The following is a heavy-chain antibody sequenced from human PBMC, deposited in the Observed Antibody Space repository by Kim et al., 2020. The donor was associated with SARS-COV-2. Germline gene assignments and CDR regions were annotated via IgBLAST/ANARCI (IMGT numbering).Heavy chain of an antibody. Sequence: SETLSLTCTVSGGSISSGSYYWSWIRQHPGKGLEWIGYIHYSGSTYYNPSLKSRVTISVDASKNRLSLKLSSVTAADTAVYFCASGRGGSGYYFYFEYWGQGTLVTVSS. V-gene: IGHV4-31*03. D-gene: IGHD3-22*01. CDR2: IHYSGST. CDR3: ASGRGGSGYYFYFEY. J-gene: IGHJ4*02. CDR1: GGSISSGSYY.